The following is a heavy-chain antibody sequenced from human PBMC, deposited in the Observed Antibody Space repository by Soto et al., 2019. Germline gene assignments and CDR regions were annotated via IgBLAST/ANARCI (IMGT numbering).Heavy chain of an antibody. D-gene: IGHD5-18*01. CDR1: GGSFSGYY. Sequence: SETLSLTCAVYGGSFSGYYWIWIRQPPGKGLEWIGEINHSGSTNYNPSLKSRVTISVDTSKNQFSLKLSSVTAADTAVYYCAREVAAMVTYYYYYYMDVWGKGTTVTVSS. V-gene: IGHV4-34*01. J-gene: IGHJ6*03. CDR2: INHSGST. CDR3: AREVAAMVTYYYYYYMDV.